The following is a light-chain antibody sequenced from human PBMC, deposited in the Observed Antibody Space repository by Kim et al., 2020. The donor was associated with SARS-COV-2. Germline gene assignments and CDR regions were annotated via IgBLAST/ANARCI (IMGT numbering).Light chain of an antibody. CDR2: QDS. CDR3: QAWDSSTAV. V-gene: IGLV3-1*01. CDR1: KLGDKY. J-gene: IGLJ2*01. Sequence: VSPGQTARSTCSGDKLGDKYACWYQQKPGQSPVLVIYQDSKRPSGMPERFSGSNSGNTATLTISGTQAMDEADYYCQAWDSSTAVFGGGTQLTVL.